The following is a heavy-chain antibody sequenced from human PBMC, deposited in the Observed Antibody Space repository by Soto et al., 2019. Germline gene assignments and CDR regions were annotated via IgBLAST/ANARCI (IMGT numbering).Heavy chain of an antibody. CDR3: ARASMIFVVVALSNGFDP. Sequence: QVQLQQWGAGLLKPSETLSLTCGVNGGSFSGYSWTWIRKPPGKGLEWIGEINPSGVTKYTPSPKSRVSISVDSSRNQFSLKLTSVTSADTAVYYCARASMIFVVVALSNGFDPWGQGTLVTVSS. CDR1: GGSFSGYS. J-gene: IGHJ5*02. CDR2: INPSGVT. D-gene: IGHD3-3*01. V-gene: IGHV4-34*01.